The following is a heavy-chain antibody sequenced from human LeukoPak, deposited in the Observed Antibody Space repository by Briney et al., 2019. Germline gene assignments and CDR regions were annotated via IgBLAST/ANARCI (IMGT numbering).Heavy chain of an antibody. CDR1: GGSFSGYY. J-gene: IGHJ3*02. Sequence: SETLSLTCAVYGGSFSGYYWSWIRQPPGKGLEWIGEINHSGSTNYNPSLKSRVTISVDTSKNQFSLKVSSVTAADTAVYYCARGRVTIFGVVIPRGRAFDIWGQGTMVTVSS. CDR2: INHSGST. D-gene: IGHD3-3*01. CDR3: ARGRVTIFGVVIPRGRAFDI. V-gene: IGHV4-34*01.